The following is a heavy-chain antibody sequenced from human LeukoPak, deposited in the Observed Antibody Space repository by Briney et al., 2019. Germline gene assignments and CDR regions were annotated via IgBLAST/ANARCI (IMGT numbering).Heavy chain of an antibody. V-gene: IGHV3-23*01. D-gene: IGHD6-13*01. CDR1: GFTFSSYA. J-gene: IGHJ4*02. CDR2: ISGSGGST. Sequence: GGSLRLSCAASGFTFSSYAMSWVRQAPGKGLEWVSTISGSGGSTYYADSVKGRFTISRDNAKNSLYLQMNSLRAEDTAVYYCARGFAAGPLDYWGQGTLVTVSS. CDR3: ARGFAAGPLDY.